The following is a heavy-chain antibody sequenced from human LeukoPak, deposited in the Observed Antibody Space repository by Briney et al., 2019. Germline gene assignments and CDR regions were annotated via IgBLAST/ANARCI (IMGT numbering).Heavy chain of an antibody. D-gene: IGHD4-11*01. CDR3: ARDLREVQQPYYYYGMDV. CDR2: IWYDGSNK. V-gene: IGHV3-33*01. CDR1: GFTFSSYG. Sequence: PGRSLRLSCAASGFTFSSYGMHWVRQAPGKGLEWVAVIWYDGSNKYYADSVKGRFTISRDNSKNTLYLQMNSLRAEDTAVYYCARDLREVQQPYYYYGMDVWGQGTTVTVSS. J-gene: IGHJ6*02.